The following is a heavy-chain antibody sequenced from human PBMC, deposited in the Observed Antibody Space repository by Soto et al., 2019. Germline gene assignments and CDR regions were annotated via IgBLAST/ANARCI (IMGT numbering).Heavy chain of an antibody. V-gene: IGHV1-46*01. Sequence: QVQLVQSGAEVKKPGASVKVSCKASGYTFTSYYMHWVRQAPGQGLEWMGIINPSGGSTSYAQKFQGRVTMTRETSTSTVYMELSSLRSEDTAVYYCARDRRLSSISAPGYYYYGMDVWGQGTTVTVSS. CDR2: INPSGGST. CDR3: ARDRRLSSISAPGYYYYGMDV. CDR1: GYTFTSYY. D-gene: IGHD6-6*01. J-gene: IGHJ6*02.